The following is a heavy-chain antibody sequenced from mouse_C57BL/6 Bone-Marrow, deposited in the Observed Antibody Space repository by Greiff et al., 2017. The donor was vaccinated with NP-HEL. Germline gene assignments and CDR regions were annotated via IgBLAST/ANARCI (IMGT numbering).Heavy chain of an antibody. CDR3: ASPYDYLYAMDY. J-gene: IGHJ4*01. CDR1: GFTFSSYG. D-gene: IGHD2-4*01. Sequence: EVMLVESGGDLVKPGGSLKLSCAASGFTFSSYGMSWVRQTPDKRLAWVATISSGGSYTYYPDSVKGRFTISRDNAKNTLYLQMSSLKSEDTAMYYCASPYDYLYAMDYWGLGTSVTVSS. V-gene: IGHV5-6*01. CDR2: ISSGGSYT.